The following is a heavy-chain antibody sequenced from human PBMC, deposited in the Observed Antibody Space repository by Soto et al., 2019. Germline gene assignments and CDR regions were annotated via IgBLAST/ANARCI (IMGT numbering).Heavy chain of an antibody. J-gene: IGHJ4*02. Sequence: SETLPLTCTVSGGSISSSSYYWGWIRQPPGKGLEWIGSIYYSGNTHYNPPLKSRVAISVDTSKNQFSLKLSSVTAADTAVYYCATAYGGNYYYYFDYWGQATLVTVSS. CDR1: GGSISSSSYY. CDR3: ATAYGGNYYYYFDY. V-gene: IGHV4-39*01. D-gene: IGHD2-15*01. CDR2: IYYSGNT.